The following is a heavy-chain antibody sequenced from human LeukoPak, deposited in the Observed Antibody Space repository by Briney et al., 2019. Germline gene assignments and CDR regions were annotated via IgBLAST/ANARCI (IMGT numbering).Heavy chain of an antibody. Sequence: GASVKVSCEVSGYTLTELSMHWVRQAPGKGLEWMGGFDPEDGETIYAQKFQGRVTMTEDTSTDTAYMELSSLRSEDTAVYYCATVTGYYNWFDPWGQGTLVTVSS. J-gene: IGHJ5*02. CDR2: FDPEDGET. CDR1: GYTLTELS. D-gene: IGHD3-9*01. V-gene: IGHV1-24*01. CDR3: ATVTGYYNWFDP.